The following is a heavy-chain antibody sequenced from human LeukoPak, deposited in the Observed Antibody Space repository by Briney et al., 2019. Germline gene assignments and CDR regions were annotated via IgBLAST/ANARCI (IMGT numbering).Heavy chain of an antibody. CDR1: GYTFTSYY. CDR3: ARGGVRDYYGDSDAFDI. V-gene: IGHV1-2*06. D-gene: IGHD4-17*01. J-gene: IGHJ3*02. CDR2: INPNSGGT. Sequence: ASVNVSCKASGYTFTSYYIHWVRQAPGQGLEWMGRINPNSGGTNYAQKFQGRVTMTRDTSISTAYMELSRLRSDDTAVYYCARGGVRDYYGDSDAFDIWGQGTMVTVSS.